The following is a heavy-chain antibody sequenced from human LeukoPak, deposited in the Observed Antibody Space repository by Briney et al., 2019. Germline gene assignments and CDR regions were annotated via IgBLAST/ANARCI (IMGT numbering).Heavy chain of an antibody. CDR1: GGSISNYY. J-gene: IGHJ4*02. CDR3: ARAYSSGWGFPGDY. D-gene: IGHD6-19*01. V-gene: IGHV4-59*01. Sequence: PSETLSLTCAVYGGSISNYYWSWIRQSPGKGLEWIGYIYYGGSTHYNPSLKSRVTISVDTSKNQFSLNLSSVTAADTAVYYCARAYSSGWGFPGDYWGQGTLVTVSS. CDR2: IYYGGST.